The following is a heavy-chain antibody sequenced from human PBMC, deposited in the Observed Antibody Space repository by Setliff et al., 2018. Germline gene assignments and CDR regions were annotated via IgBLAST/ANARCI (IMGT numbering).Heavy chain of an antibody. CDR2: IYIRGII. J-gene: IGHJ1*01. D-gene: IGHD6-19*01. CDR3: ATQGAYSSGPGYFQH. CDR1: GGSFSTYY. V-gene: IGHV4-59*10. Sequence: SETLSLTCAVYGGSFSTYYWSWIRQPAGKGLEWIGDIYIRGIINYNPSLKSRTTISIDTSKTQFSLILSSVTAADTAVYYCATQGAYSSGPGYFQHWGQGTLVTVSS.